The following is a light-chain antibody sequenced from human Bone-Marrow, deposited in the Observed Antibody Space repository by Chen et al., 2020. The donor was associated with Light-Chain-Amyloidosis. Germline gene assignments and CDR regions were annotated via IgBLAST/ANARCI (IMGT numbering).Light chain of an antibody. V-gene: IGLV3-25*03. Sequence: SYELTQPPSVSVSPGQTARITCSGDDLPTKYAYWYQQKPGQAPVLVIHRDTERPSGISERRSGASSGKTATLTLSGVQAEDEADYHCQSADSSGTYEVIFGGGTKLTVL. CDR2: RDT. CDR3: QSADSSGTYEVI. J-gene: IGLJ2*01. CDR1: DLPTKY.